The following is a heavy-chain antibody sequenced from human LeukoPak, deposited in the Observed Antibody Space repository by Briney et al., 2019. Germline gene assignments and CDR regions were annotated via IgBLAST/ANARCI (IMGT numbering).Heavy chain of an antibody. D-gene: IGHD6-13*01. Sequence: SSQTLSLTCTVSGGSISSSSYYWGWIRQPPGKGLEWIGSIYYSGSTYYNPSLKSRVTISVDTSKNQFSLKLSSVTAADTAVYYCARPISSSWLYYFDYWGQGTLVTVSS. CDR2: IYYSGST. CDR1: GGSISSSSYY. J-gene: IGHJ4*02. V-gene: IGHV4-39*07. CDR3: ARPISSSWLYYFDY.